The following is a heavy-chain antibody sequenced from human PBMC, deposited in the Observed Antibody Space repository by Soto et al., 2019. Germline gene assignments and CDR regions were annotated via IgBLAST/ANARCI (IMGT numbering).Heavy chain of an antibody. CDR1: GFTFSIYS. CDR2: ISSSSTYI. V-gene: IGHV3-21*01. Sequence: GGSLRLSCAASGFTFSIYSMTWVRQAPGKGLEWVSSISSSSTYIYYADSVKGRFTISRDNAKNSLYLQMNSLGAEDTAVYYCARDSGETAMAPYWYGMDVWGQGTTVTVSS. CDR3: ARDSGETAMAPYWYGMDV. D-gene: IGHD5-18*01. J-gene: IGHJ6*02.